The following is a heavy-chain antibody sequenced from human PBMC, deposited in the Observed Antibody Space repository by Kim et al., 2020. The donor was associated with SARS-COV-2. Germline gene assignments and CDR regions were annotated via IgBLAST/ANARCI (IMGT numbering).Heavy chain of an antibody. CDR2: ISYDGTNE. J-gene: IGHJ6*02. CDR3: ERDLAQWLTQSYCYSMDV. CDR1: GFSFRTSA. D-gene: IGHD6-19*01. Sequence: GGSLRLSCAASGFSFRTSALRWVRQAPGKGLEWVSVISYDGTNEFYADSVKGRCTISRDNSKNTLFLHMSSLRPEHTAIYYCERDLAQWLTQSYCYSMDVWGQGTTVIVSS. V-gene: IGHV3-30*04.